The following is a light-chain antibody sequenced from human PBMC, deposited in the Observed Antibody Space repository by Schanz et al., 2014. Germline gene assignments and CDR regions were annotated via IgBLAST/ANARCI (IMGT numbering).Light chain of an antibody. CDR3: QQRGNWPLT. V-gene: IGKV3-15*01. CDR2: AAS. CDR1: ESVSSN. Sequence: EIVMTQSPVTLSVSPGERATLSCRASESVSSNLAWYEQKPGQAPRLLISAASTRATAIPARFSGSGSGTDFTLSISSLEPEDSAIYYCQQRGNWPLTFGGGTKLDIK. J-gene: IGKJ4*01.